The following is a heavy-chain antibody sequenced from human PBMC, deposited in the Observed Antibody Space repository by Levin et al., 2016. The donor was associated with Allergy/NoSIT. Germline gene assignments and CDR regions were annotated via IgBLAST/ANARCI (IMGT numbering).Heavy chain of an antibody. CDR2: ISGDGSSA. CDR3: AKVRFGSGTDSMSIFDY. V-gene: IGHV3-43*02. D-gene: IGHD3-10*01. J-gene: IGHJ4*02. Sequence: GESLKISCAASGFTFDDYAIYWVRQAAGKSLEWVSRISGDGSSAFYADSVKDRFTISRDNSKNSLYLQMNSLRSEDTALYFCAKVRFGSGTDSMSIFDYWGQGALVTVSS. CDR1: GFTFDDYA.